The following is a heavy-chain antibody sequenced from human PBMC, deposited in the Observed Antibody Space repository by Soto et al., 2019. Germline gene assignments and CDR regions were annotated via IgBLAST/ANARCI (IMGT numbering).Heavy chain of an antibody. V-gene: IGHV3-7*03. CDR2: IKRNGTKK. Sequence: PGGSLRLSCAASGFSLRTYWMNWVRQAPGKGLEWVATIKRNGTKKYSADSVKGRFTISRDNSKNTLYLQMSSPRAEDTAVYYCARGFSAGKGSPPDFWGQGSLVTVSS. CDR3: ARGFSAGKGSPPDF. D-gene: IGHD6-13*01. CDR1: GFSLRTYW. J-gene: IGHJ4*02.